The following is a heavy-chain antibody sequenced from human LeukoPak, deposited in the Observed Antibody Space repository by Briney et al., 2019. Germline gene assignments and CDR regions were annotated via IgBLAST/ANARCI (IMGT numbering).Heavy chain of an antibody. V-gene: IGHV3-30*18. Sequence: TGGSLRLSCAASGFTFSSYGMHWVRQAPGKGLEWVAVISYDGSNKYYADSVKGRFTISRDNSKNTLYLQMNRLRAEDTAVYYCAKDNYGGNHDAFDIWGQGTMVTVSS. J-gene: IGHJ3*02. CDR1: GFTFSSYG. CDR2: ISYDGSNK. CDR3: AKDNYGGNHDAFDI. D-gene: IGHD4-23*01.